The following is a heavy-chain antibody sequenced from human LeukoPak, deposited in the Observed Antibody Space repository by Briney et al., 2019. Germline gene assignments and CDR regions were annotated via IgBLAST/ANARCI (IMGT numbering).Heavy chain of an antibody. V-gene: IGHV1-8*01. CDR2: MNPNSGNT. Sequence: ASVKVSCKASGYTFTSYDINWVRQATGQGLEWMGWMNPNSGNTGYAQKFQGRVTMTRNTSISTAYMELSRLRSDDTAVYYCARLGYCSSTSCSSWGQGTLVTVSS. J-gene: IGHJ4*02. CDR1: GYTFTSYD. CDR3: ARLGYCSSTSCSS. D-gene: IGHD2-2*01.